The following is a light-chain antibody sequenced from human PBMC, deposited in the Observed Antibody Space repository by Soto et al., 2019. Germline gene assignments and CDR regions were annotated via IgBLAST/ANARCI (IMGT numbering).Light chain of an antibody. CDR1: SSDVGTYNL. CDR2: EGR. J-gene: IGLJ2*01. CDR3: SSYTTTSALV. Sequence: QSALTQPASVSGSPGPSITISCTGTSSDVGTYNLVSWYQQHPGKAPKLIIFEGRERPSGVSNRFSGSKSAYTASLTISGLQAEDEADYYCSSYTTTSALVFGGGTKVTVL. V-gene: IGLV2-14*02.